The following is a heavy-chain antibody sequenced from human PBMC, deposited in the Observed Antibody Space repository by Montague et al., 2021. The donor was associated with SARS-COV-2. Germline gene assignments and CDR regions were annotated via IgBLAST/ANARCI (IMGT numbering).Heavy chain of an antibody. CDR1: GGSVSSGSYY. V-gene: IGHV4-61*01. J-gene: IGHJ6*02. D-gene: IGHD3-3*01. CDR3: ARDPWRITIFGVVTRYGMDV. Sequence: SESLSLTCTVSGGSVSSGSYYWSWIRQPPGKGLEWIGYIYYSGSTNYNPSLKSRVTISVDTSKNQLSLKLSSVTAADTAVYYCARDPWRITIFGVVTRYGMDVWGQGTRSPSP. CDR2: IYYSGST.